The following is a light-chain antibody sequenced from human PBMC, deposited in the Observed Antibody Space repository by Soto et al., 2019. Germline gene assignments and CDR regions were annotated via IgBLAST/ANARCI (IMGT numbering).Light chain of an antibody. CDR3: GTWDTSLSSGV. Sequence: QSVLTQPPSVSAAPGQKVTISCSGSTSNIRNNYVSWYQQLPGTAPKLLIYENDKRPSGIPDRFSGSKSGASATLGITGLQTGDEADYYCGTWDTSLSSGVFGGGTKVIVL. CDR1: TSNIRNNY. V-gene: IGLV1-51*02. J-gene: IGLJ3*02. CDR2: END.